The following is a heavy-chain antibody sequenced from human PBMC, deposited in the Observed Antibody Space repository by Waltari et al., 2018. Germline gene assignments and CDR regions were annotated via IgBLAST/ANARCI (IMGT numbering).Heavy chain of an antibody. V-gene: IGHV4-34*01. D-gene: IGHD5-12*01. CDR1: GGALSGYY. J-gene: IGHJ3*02. Sequence: VQLQQWGAGLLEPSATLSLTCAVYGGALSGYYLSWIRQPPGKGLEWMGEINHSGSTNYNPSLKSRVTISIDTSKNQFSLKLSSVTAADTAVYYCARDVEMATIARAFDIWGQGTMVTVSS. CDR2: INHSGST. CDR3: ARDVEMATIARAFDI.